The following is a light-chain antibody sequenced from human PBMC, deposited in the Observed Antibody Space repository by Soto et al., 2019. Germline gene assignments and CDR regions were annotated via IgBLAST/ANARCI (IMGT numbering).Light chain of an antibody. J-gene: IGKJ2*01. CDR2: GAS. CDR1: PYITSDY. V-gene: IGKV3-20*01. CDR3: QQYDNSLYT. Sequence: EIVLTQSPGTLSLSPGERATLSCRASPYITSDYLAWYQQKSGQAPRLLIFGASNRATGIPDRFSGSGSGTDFTLSISRLEPEDFAVYYCQQYDNSLYTFGQGTKLEIK.